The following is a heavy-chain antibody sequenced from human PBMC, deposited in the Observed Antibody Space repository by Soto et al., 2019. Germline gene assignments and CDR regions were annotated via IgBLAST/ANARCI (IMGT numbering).Heavy chain of an antibody. D-gene: IGHD3-10*01. CDR1: GFTASSNY. J-gene: IGHJ6*02. Sequence: GGSLRLSCAASGFTASSNYMSWVRQAPGKGLEWVSIIYSNGYTYYTDSVKGRFTISRDNSKNTLYLQMNSLRAEDTAVYYCARDIIPPMADYYYGMDVWGQGTTVTVSS. CDR2: IYSNGYT. V-gene: IGHV3-53*01. CDR3: ARDIIPPMADYYYGMDV.